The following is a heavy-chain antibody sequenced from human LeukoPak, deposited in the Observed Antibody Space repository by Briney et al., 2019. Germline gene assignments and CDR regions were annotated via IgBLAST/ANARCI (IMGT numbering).Heavy chain of an antibody. V-gene: IGHV3-48*01. J-gene: IGHJ4*02. CDR3: ARDSSTYAGPPDY. D-gene: IGHD2-2*01. CDR1: GFTFSSYS. CDR2: IGAAGSTI. Sequence: PGGSLRLSCAASGFTFSSYSTNWVRQAPGKGLEWVSYIGAAGSTIYYADSVKGRFTISRDNAKNSLFLQMNSLRAEDTAVYYCARDSSTYAGPPDYWGQGTLVTVSS.